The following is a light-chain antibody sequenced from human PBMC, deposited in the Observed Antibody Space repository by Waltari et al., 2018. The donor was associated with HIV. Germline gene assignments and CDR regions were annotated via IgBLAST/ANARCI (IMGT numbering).Light chain of an antibody. CDR3: GSWDSSLSALL. J-gene: IGLJ2*01. CDR2: DHQ. V-gene: IGLV1-51*01. CDR1: TSNIGDNY. Sequence: QSVLTQPPSVSAAPGQKVTITCYGGTSNIGDNYVSWYQQFPGTAPKLLLYDHQKRPSGIPDLFSAAKSGTAATRGITGLQTGYEAQYDGGSWDSSLSALLFGGGTKLTVL.